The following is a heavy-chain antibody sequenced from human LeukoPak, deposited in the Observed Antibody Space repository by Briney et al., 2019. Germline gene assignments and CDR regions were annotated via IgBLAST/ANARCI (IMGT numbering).Heavy chain of an antibody. CDR2: ISFDGRNT. D-gene: IGHD3-22*01. Sequence: GGSLRLSCAASGFTLSNYAMHWVRQAPGKGLEWVTNISFDGRNTHYVDSVKGRFTISRDNSKNTLYLQMRSLRPEDTAVYYCTRGPATDYYDTSGYCDYWGQGTLVTVSS. J-gene: IGHJ4*02. CDR1: GFTLSNYA. CDR3: TRGPATDYYDTSGYCDY. V-gene: IGHV3-30*04.